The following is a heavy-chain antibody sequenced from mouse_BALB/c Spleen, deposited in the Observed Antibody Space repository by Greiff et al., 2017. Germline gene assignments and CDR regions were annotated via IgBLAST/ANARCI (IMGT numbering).Heavy chain of an antibody. D-gene: IGHD2-3*01. J-gene: IGHJ4*01. CDR1: GFTFSSFG. CDR3: ARDGYLDYYAMDY. CDR2: ISSGSSTI. V-gene: IGHV5-17*02. Sequence: EVQRVESGGGLVQPGGSRKLSCAASGFTFSSFGMHWVRQAPEKGLEWVAYISSGSSTIYYADTVKGRFTISRDNPKNTLFLQMTSLRSEDTAMYYCARDGYLDYYAMDYWGQGTSVTVSS.